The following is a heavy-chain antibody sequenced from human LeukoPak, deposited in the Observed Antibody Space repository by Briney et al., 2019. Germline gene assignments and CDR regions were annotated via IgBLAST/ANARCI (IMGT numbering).Heavy chain of an antibody. D-gene: IGHD2-2*01. J-gene: IGHJ4*02. CDR3: ARAGGVVPAALDY. Sequence: GGSLRLSCAASGFTFSSYWMHWVRQAPGKGLVWVSRINSDGSSTSYADSVKGRFTISRDNAKNTLYLQVNSLRAEDTAVYYCARAGGVVPAALDYWGQGTLVTVSP. CDR1: GFTFSSYW. V-gene: IGHV3-74*01. CDR2: INSDGSST.